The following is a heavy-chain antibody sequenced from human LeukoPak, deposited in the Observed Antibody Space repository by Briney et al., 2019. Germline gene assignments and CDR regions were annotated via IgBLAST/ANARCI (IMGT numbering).Heavy chain of an antibody. CDR1: GYTFTSHY. D-gene: IGHD6-13*01. Sequence: GASVKVSCKASGYTFTSHYMHWVRQAPGQGLEWMGIINPGGGSTSYAQKFQGRVTMTRDTSTSTVYMELSSLRSEDTAVYYCARESIAAAGAPYFDYWGQGTLVTVSS. CDR2: INPGGGST. J-gene: IGHJ4*02. CDR3: ARESIAAAGAPYFDY. V-gene: IGHV1-46*01.